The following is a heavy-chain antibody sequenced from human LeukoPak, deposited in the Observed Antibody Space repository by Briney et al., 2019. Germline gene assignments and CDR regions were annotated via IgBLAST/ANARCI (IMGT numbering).Heavy chain of an antibody. CDR2: IYYSGST. CDR1: GGSISSYY. J-gene: IGHJ3*02. V-gene: IGHV4-59*01. CDR3: ARDPYSSSWSGGFDI. D-gene: IGHD6-13*01. Sequence: SETLSLTYTVSGGSISSYYWSWIRQPPGKGLEWIGYIYYSGSTNYNPSLKSRVTISVDTSKNQFSLKLSSVTAADTAVYYCARDPYSSSWSGGFDIWGQGTMVTVSS.